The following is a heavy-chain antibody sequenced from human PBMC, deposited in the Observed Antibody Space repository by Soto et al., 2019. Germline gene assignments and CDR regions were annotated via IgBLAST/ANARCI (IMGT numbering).Heavy chain of an antibody. Sequence: ASVKVSCKASGGTFSSYAISWVRQAPGQGLEWMGGIIPIFGTANHAQKFQGRVTITADKSTSTAYMELSSLRSEDTAVYYCARSGQLGPYYFDYWGQGTLVTVSS. CDR1: GGTFSSYA. D-gene: IGHD6-6*01. J-gene: IGHJ4*02. CDR3: ARSGQLGPYYFDY. V-gene: IGHV1-69*06. CDR2: IIPIFGTA.